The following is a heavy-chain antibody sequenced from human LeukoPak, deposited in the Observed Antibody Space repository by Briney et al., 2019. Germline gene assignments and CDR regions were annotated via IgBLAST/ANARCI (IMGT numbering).Heavy chain of an antibody. Sequence: GASVKVSCKASGYSFSGYYMHWVRHAPGQGLEWMGWINPKSGDTDYTQKFQGRVTMTRDTSISTTYMELNRLRSDDTPVYYCARGGVILTTFLSYWGQGTRVTASS. V-gene: IGHV1-2*02. CDR1: GYSFSGYY. CDR2: INPKSGDT. J-gene: IGHJ4*02. D-gene: IGHD2/OR15-2a*01. CDR3: ARGGVILTTFLSY.